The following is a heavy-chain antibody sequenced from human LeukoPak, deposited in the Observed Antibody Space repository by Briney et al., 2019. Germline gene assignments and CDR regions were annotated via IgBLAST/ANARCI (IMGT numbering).Heavy chain of an antibody. J-gene: IGHJ6*02. Sequence: SETLSLTCTVSGGSISSYYWSWIRQPAGKGLEWIGRIYTSGSTNYNPSLKSRVTMSVDTSKNQFSLKLSSVTAADTAVYYCARDSCSTSCYRGYYYYGMDVWGQGTTVTVSS. CDR2: IYTSGST. V-gene: IGHV4-4*07. CDR3: ARDSCSTSCYRGYYYYGMDV. D-gene: IGHD2-2*01. CDR1: GGSISSYY.